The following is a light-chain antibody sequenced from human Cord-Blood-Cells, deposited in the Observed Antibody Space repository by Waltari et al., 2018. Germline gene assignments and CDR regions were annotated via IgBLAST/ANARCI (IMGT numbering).Light chain of an antibody. CDR3: QQRDSTPPWT. Sequence: DIQMTQSPSSLSASVGDRVTITCRASQSISSYLNWYQQKPGKAPKLLIYAASSLQSGVPSRLSGSGSGTDYTLSISSLQPEDFATYYCQQRDSTPPWTFGQGTKVEIK. J-gene: IGKJ1*01. CDR1: QSISSY. CDR2: AAS. V-gene: IGKV1-39*01.